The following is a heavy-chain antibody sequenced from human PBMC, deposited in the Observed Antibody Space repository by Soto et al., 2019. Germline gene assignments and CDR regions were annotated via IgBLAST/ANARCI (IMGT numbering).Heavy chain of an antibody. V-gene: IGHV4-31*02. J-gene: IGHJ5*02. CDR1: GGSISSLNDY. CDR3: AREVSWVCSFDH. D-gene: IGHD2-8*01. CDR2: IFDSGTA. Sequence: QVQLEQSGPGLVKPSQTLSLTCKISGGSISSLNDYWSWIRQSPGEGLEWIGYIFDSGTAHYNPSLKGRVSISGGTSQSQFALTLQSVTVADTAVCYGAREVSWVCSFDHWGQAILVTVSS.